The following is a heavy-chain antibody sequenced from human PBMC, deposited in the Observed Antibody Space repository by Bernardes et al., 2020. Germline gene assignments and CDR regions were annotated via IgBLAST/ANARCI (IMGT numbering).Heavy chain of an antibody. D-gene: IGHD2-21*01. V-gene: IGHV3-66*01. Sequence: ESLRLSCAASGFTVSSNYMSWVRQAPGKGLQWVSIIYSGGSTYYADSVKGRFTISRDNSKNTLYLQMNSLRAEDTAVYYCARDSYPYYWGQGTLVTVSS. CDR1: GFTVSSNY. CDR3: ARDSYPYY. J-gene: IGHJ4*02. CDR2: IYSGGST.